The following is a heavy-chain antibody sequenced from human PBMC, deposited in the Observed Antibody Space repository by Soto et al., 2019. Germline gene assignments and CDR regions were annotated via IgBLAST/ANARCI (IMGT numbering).Heavy chain of an antibody. J-gene: IGHJ4*02. CDR2: IHSGGDT. CDR3: AGGTNYYLYYFDY. D-gene: IGHD3-22*01. CDR1: GFSVSGNY. V-gene: IGHV3-53*01. Sequence: GGSLRLSCAASGFSVSGNYMSWVRQAPGKGPEWISVIHSGGDTNYADSVKGRFTISRDKSKNTLYLQMSSLRAEDTAVYYCAGGTNYYLYYFDYWGQGTLVTVS.